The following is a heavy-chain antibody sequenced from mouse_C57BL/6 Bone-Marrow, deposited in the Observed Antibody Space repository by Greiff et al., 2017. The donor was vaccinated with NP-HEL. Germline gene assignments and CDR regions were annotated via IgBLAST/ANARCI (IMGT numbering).Heavy chain of an antibody. CDR1: GFTFSSYG. CDR2: ISSGGSYT. D-gene: IGHD3-3*01. J-gene: IGHJ1*03. V-gene: IGHV5-6*01. Sequence: EVQLVESGGDLVKPGGSLKLSCAASGFTFSSYGMSWVRQTPDQRLEWVATISSGGSYTYYPDSVKGRFTISRDNAKNTLYLQRSSLKSEDTAMYYCASHWGTGWYFDVWGTVTTVTVSS. CDR3: ASHWGTGWYFDV.